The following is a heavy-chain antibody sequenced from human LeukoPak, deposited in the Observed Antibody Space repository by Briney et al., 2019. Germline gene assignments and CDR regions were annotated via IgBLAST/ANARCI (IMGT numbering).Heavy chain of an antibody. Sequence: SETLSLTCTISGDSIGRINYYWGWIRQPPGKGLEWIVSMSYSGHTYYNPSLKSRVTMSVDASKNQFSLKMRAVTAADTAVYYCARSEINDYSRFWGQGILVTVSS. J-gene: IGHJ4*02. CDR2: MSYSGHT. D-gene: IGHD4-11*01. V-gene: IGHV4-39*07. CDR3: ARSEINDYSRF. CDR1: GDSIGRINYY.